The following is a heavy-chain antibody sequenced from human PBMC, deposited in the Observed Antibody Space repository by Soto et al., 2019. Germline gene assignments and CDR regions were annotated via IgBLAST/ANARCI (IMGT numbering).Heavy chain of an antibody. Sequence: QVQLQESGPGLVKPSQTLSLTCTVSGGSISSGGYYWSWIRQHPGKGLEWIGYIYYSGSTYYNPSLKSRVTISVDTSKNQFSLKLSSVTAADTAVYYCARCAPGYDFSPRFDPWGQGTLVTVSS. J-gene: IGHJ5*02. CDR2: IYYSGST. V-gene: IGHV4-31*03. CDR3: ARCAPGYDFSPRFDP. D-gene: IGHD3-3*01. CDR1: GGSISSGGYY.